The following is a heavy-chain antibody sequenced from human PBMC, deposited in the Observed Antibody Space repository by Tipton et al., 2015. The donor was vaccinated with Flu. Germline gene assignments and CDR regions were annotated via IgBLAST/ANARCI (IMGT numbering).Heavy chain of an antibody. CDR3: AKDWRWESLDYEMDF. D-gene: IGHD1-26*01. CDR1: GFSFSSYG. Sequence: QLVQSGGGVVQPGRSPRLSCAASGFSFSSYGMHWVRQAPGKGLEWVAAIWYDGSDKYYADSVKGRFTISRDNAKNTLYLQMNSLRAEDTALYYCAKDWRWESLDYEMDFWGQGTTVTVS. J-gene: IGHJ6*02. CDR2: IWYDGSDK. V-gene: IGHV3-33*03.